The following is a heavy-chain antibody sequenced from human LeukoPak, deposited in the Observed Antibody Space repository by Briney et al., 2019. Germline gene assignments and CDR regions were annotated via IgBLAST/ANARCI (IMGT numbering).Heavy chain of an antibody. CDR1: GGSFSGYY. CDR3: ARRNGHSWDVGNWFDP. Sequence: SETLSLTCVVYGGSFSGYYWAWIRQPPGMGLEWIGSIYYSGITYYNPSLKSRATVSVDTSKNQFSLHLISVTAADTAVYYCARRNGHSWDVGNWFDPWGQGTLVTVSS. V-gene: IGHV4-34*11. D-gene: IGHD6-13*01. J-gene: IGHJ5*02. CDR2: IYYSGIT.